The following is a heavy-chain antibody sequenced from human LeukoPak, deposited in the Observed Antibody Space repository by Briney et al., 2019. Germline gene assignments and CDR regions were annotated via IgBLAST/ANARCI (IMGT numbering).Heavy chain of an antibody. J-gene: IGHJ5*02. CDR2: INQSGST. V-gene: IGHV4-34*01. CDR1: GVSFRCYY. D-gene: IGHD4-4*01. Sequence: SETLSLTCAVYGVSFRCYYRIWIRQPPPKELHWIGEINQSGSTNYNPPLKNRVTISVDTSKNQFSMKLSSVTAGDTAVYYCARGDSMTTVTPSWFDPWGQGTLVTVSS. CDR3: ARGDSMTTVTPSWFDP.